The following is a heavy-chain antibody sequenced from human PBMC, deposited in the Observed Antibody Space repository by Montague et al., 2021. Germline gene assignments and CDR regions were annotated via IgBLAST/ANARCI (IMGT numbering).Heavy chain of an antibody. D-gene: IGHD3-3*01. J-gene: IGHJ4*02. CDR2: INGNSINI. CDR3: VKDTRDYYPDF. V-gene: IGHV3-9*01. CDR1: GFIFNNYV. Sequence: SLRLSCAASGFIFNNYVKNWVRQAPGKGLERVSGINGNSINIDYADSVKGRFTISRDNAKNSLYLQMNSLRAEDTAFYYCVKDTRDYYPDFWGQGILVTVSS.